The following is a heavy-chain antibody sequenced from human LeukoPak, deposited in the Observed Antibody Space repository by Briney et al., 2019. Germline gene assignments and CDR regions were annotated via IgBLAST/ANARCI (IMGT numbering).Heavy chain of an antibody. CDR2: IWYDGSNK. CDR1: GFTFSSYG. V-gene: IGHV3-33*01. CDR3: ARDAPGNTALDY. J-gene: IGHJ4*02. Sequence: GGSLRLSCAASGFTFSSYGMHWVRQAPGKGLEWVAVIWYDGSNKYYADSVKGRFTISRDNAKNTLYLQMNSLRAEDTAVYYCARDAPGNTALDYWGQGTLVTVSS. D-gene: IGHD5-18*01.